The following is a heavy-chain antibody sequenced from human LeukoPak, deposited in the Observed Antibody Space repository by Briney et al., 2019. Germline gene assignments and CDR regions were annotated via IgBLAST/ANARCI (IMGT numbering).Heavy chain of an antibody. CDR3: AKGAYYYDSSGYGH. D-gene: IGHD3-22*01. CDR1: GFTFSSYA. CDR2: INGSGGST. J-gene: IGHJ4*02. V-gene: IGHV3-23*01. Sequence: PGGSLRLSCAASGFTFSSYAMSWVRQAPGKGLEWVSAINGSGGSTYYADSVKGWFTISRDNSKNTLYLQMNSLRAEDTAVYYCAKGAYYYDSSGYGHWGQGTLVTVSS.